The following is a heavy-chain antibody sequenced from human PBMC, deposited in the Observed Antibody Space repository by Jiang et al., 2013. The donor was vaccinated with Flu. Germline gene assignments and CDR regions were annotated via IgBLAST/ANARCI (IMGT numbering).Heavy chain of an antibody. CDR1: GFTFTKYD. J-gene: IGHJ4*02. Sequence: SGAEVKKPGASVKVSCEASGFTFTKYDIFWVRQAPGQRLEWMGWISAGSGGTTYSQKFQGRVTITRDTSATTAYMEVNSLRSEDTAVYYCARGGGIALDYWGQGTLVTVPS. CDR2: ISAGSGGT. CDR3: ARGGGIALDY. D-gene: IGHD2-15*01. V-gene: IGHV1-3*01.